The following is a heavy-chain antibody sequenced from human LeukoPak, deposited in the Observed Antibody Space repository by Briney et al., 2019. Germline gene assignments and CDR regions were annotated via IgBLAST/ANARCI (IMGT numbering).Heavy chain of an antibody. CDR2: MNPNSGNT. Sequence: ASVKVSCKASGYTFTSYAMHWVRQAPGQRLEWMGWMNPNSGNTGYAQKFQGRVTMTRNTSISTAYMELSSLRSEDTAVYYCARGPRLGSRGYFRYWGQGTLVTVSS. D-gene: IGHD3-22*01. V-gene: IGHV1-8*02. CDR3: ARGPRLGSRGYFRY. CDR1: GYTFTSYA. J-gene: IGHJ4*02.